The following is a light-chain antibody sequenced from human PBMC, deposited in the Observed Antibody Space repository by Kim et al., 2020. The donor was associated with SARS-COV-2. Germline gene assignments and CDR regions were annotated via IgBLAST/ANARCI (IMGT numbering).Light chain of an antibody. J-gene: IGKJ2*01. CDR3: QQRSSWPT. CDR2: DVS. V-gene: IGKV3-11*01. Sequence: EIVLTQSPATLSLSPGERATLSCRASQSVSTYLAWYQQKPGQAPRLLIYDVSNRVTGIPARFSGSGSGTDFTLTISSLAPEDFAIYYCQQRSSWPTFGQGTKVDIK. CDR1: QSVSTY.